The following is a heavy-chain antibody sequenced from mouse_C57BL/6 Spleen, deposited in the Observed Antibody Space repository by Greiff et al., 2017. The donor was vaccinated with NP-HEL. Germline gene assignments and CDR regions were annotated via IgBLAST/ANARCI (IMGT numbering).Heavy chain of an antibody. CDR1: GYTFTSYW. V-gene: IGHV1-69*01. J-gene: IGHJ4*01. CDR2: IDPSDSYT. D-gene: IGHD2-3*01. Sequence: QVQLQQPGAELVMPGASVKLSCKASGYTFTSYWMHWVKQRPGQGLEWIGEIDPSDSYTNYNQKFKGKSTLTVDKSSSTAYMQLSSLTSEDSAVYYCAMPFYDGYYRGAMDYWGQGTSVTVSS. CDR3: AMPFYDGYYRGAMDY.